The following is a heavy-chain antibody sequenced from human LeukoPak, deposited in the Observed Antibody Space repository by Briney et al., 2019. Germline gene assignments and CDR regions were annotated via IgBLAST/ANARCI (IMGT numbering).Heavy chain of an antibody. CDR3: ARDIYYDSSGYYGTVY. D-gene: IGHD3-22*01. V-gene: IGHV3-74*01. J-gene: IGHJ4*02. CDR2: IRTDGGST. CDR1: GFSFSTYW. Sequence: GGSLRLSCAASGFSFSTYWMHWVRQAPGKGLAWVSRIRTDGGSTYYADSVKGRFTISRDNAKNSLYLQMNSLRAEDTAVYYCARDIYYDSSGYYGTVYWGQGTLVTVSS.